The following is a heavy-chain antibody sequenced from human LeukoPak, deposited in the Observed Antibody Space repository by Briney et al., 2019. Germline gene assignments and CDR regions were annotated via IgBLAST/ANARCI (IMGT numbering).Heavy chain of an antibody. D-gene: IGHD3-10*01. Sequence: PGRSLRLSREVSGFTFSNIGMHWVRQAPGKGLEWVAVISYDGSNKYYADSVKGRFTISRDNSKNTLYLQMSSLRAEDTAVYYCVKSSGSFSLYYSYYGMDVWGQGTTVTVSS. V-gene: IGHV3-30*18. CDR1: GFTFSNIG. CDR2: ISYDGSNK. J-gene: IGHJ6*02. CDR3: VKSSGSFSLYYSYYGMDV.